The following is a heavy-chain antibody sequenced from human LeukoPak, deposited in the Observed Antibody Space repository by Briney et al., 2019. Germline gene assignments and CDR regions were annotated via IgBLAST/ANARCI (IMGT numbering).Heavy chain of an antibody. J-gene: IGHJ4*02. CDR3: ARGSTVTPGGY. CDR2: INAGNGNT. V-gene: IGHV1-3*01. D-gene: IGHD4-17*01. CDR1: GYTFTSYA. Sequence: ASVKVSCKASGYTFTSYAMHWVRQAPGQRLEWMGWINAGNGNTKYSQKFQGRVTITRDTSASTAHMELSSLRSEDTAVYYCARGSTVTPGGYWGQGTLVTVSS.